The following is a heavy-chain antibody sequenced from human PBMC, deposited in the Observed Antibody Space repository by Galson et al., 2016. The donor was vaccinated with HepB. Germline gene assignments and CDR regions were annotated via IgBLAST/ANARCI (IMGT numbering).Heavy chain of an antibody. Sequence: TLSLTCTVSGGSISSGHYYWSWIRQPPGKGLEWIGYIYYTGSTDYNPSLKSRLTISVDTSKNQFSLKLSSVTATDTAVYYWARGGFDILTGPRFDYWGQGTLVTVSS. D-gene: IGHD3-9*01. CDR2: IYYTGST. CDR3: ARGGFDILTGPRFDY. J-gene: IGHJ4*02. V-gene: IGHV4-30-4*01. CDR1: GGSISSGHYY.